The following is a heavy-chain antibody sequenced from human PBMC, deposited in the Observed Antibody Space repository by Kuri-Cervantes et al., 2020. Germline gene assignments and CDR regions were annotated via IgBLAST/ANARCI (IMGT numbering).Heavy chain of an antibody. V-gene: IGHV5-51*01. CDR3: ARGFYYYDSSTYYPTDSNWFDP. CDR1: GYSFTSYW. J-gene: IGHJ5*02. Sequence: GESLKISCKGSGYSFTSYWIGWVRQMPGKGLEWMGIIYPGDSDTRYSPSFQGQVTISADKSISTAYLQWSSLKASDTALYYCARGFYYYDSSTYYPTDSNWFDPWGQGTLVTVSS. D-gene: IGHD3-22*01. CDR2: IYPGDSDT.